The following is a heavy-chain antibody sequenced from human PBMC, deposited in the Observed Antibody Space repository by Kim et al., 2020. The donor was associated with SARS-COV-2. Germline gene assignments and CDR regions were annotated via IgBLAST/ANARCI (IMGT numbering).Heavy chain of an antibody. V-gene: IGHV1-3*01. J-gene: IGHJ4*02. D-gene: IGHD5-12*01. CDR2: INAGNANI. Sequence: ASVKVSCKASGYTFTNYAIQWVRQAPGQGLEWMGWINAGNANIKYSQKFPGRATLTWDTSASTAYMELSALTSEDTAVYYCARDLLHSGYDYWGQGTLVTVSS. CDR1: GYTFTNYA. CDR3: ARDLLHSGYDY.